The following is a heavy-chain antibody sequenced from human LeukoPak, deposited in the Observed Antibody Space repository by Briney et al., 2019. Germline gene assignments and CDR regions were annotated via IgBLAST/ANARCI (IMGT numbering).Heavy chain of an antibody. CDR2: ISGSGGST. Sequence: PGGSLRLSCAASGFTFSSYAMTWVRQAPGKGLEWVSAISGSGGSTYYADSVKGRFTISRDNSKNTLYLQMNSLRAEDTAVYYCAIPDFLEGPPDYWGQGTLVTVSS. D-gene: IGHD3-3*01. CDR1: GFTFSSYA. J-gene: IGHJ4*02. CDR3: AIPDFLEGPPDY. V-gene: IGHV3-23*01.